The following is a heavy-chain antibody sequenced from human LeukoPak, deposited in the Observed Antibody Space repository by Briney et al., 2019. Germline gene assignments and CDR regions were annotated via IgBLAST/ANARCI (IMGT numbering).Heavy chain of an antibody. J-gene: IGHJ4*02. CDR1: GFTFSSYG. CDR3: AKGSKMVYYFDS. CDR2: IWYDGSNK. Sequence: PGRSLRPSCAASGFTFSSYGMHWVRQAPGRGLEWVAVIWYDGSNKYYADSVKGRFTISRDNSKNPLYLQMNSLRAEDTAVYYCAKGSKMVYYFDSWGQGTLVTVSS. V-gene: IGHV3-33*06. D-gene: IGHD2-8*01.